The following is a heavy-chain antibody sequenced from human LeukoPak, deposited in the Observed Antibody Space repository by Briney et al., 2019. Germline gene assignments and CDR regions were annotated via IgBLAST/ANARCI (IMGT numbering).Heavy chain of an antibody. J-gene: IGHJ4*02. CDR2: IYYSGST. V-gene: IGHV4-59*01. D-gene: IGHD3-10*01. Sequence: SETLSLTCTVSGGSISSYYWSCIRQPPGKGLEWIGYIYYSGSTNYNPSLKSRVAISVGTSKNQFSLKLSSVTAADTAVYYCARRYYYGSGSFFFDYWGQGTLVTVSS. CDR3: ARRYYYGSGSFFFDY. CDR1: GGSISSYY.